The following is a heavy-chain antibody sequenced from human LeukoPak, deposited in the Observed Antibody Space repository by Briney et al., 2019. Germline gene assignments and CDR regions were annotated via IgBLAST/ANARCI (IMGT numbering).Heavy chain of an antibody. CDR3: AREGYCTNGVCYGDY. CDR2: MNPNSGNT. Sequence: ASVKVSCKASGYTFTSYDINWVRQATGQGLEWMGWMNPNSGNTGYAQKFQGRVTITRNTSISTAYMELSSLRSEDTAVYYCAREGYCTNGVCYGDYWGREPWSPSPQ. V-gene: IGHV1-8*03. CDR1: GYTFTSYD. D-gene: IGHD2-8*01. J-gene: IGHJ4*02.